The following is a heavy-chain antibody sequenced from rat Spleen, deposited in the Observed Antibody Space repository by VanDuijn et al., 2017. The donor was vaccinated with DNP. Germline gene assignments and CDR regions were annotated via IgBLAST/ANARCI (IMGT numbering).Heavy chain of an antibody. J-gene: IGHJ4*01. CDR2: ISYDGSST. CDR1: GFTFSDYN. Sequence: EVQLVESGGGLVQPGRSLKLSCAASGFTFSDYNMAWVRQAPKKGLEWVATISYDGSSTYYRDSVKGRFTISRDNAKSTLYLQMDSLRSEDTATYYCARHGLLGDAMDAWGQGTSVTVSS. D-gene: IGHD1-6*01. CDR3: ARHGLLGDAMDA. V-gene: IGHV5-7*01.